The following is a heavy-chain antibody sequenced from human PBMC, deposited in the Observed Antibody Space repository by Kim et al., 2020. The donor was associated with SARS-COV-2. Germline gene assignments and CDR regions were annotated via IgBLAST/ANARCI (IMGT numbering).Heavy chain of an antibody. D-gene: IGHD3-3*01. CDR2: IYYSGST. CDR1: GGSISSGDYY. Sequence: SETLSLTCTVSGGSISSGDYYWSWIRQPPGKGLEWIGYIYYSGSTYYNPSLKSRVTISVDTSKNQFSLKLSSVTAADTAVYYCARGEGITIFGVAIIGAFDIWGQGTMVTVSS. J-gene: IGHJ3*02. CDR3: ARGEGITIFGVAIIGAFDI. V-gene: IGHV4-30-4*01.